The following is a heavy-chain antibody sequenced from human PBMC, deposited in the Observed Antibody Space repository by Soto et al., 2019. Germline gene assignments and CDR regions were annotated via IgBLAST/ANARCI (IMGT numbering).Heavy chain of an antibody. D-gene: IGHD6-13*01. CDR3: AKDQGSSWYEIDY. J-gene: IGHJ4*02. CDR2: NSGSGGST. Sequence: EVQLLESGGGLVQPGGSLRLSCAASGFTFSNYAVTWVRQAPGKGLEWASTNSGSGGSTYYADSVKGRFTISRDNSKNTLYLQMNSLRAEDTAVYYCAKDQGSSWYEIDYWGQGTLVTVSS. CDR1: GFTFSNYA. V-gene: IGHV3-23*01.